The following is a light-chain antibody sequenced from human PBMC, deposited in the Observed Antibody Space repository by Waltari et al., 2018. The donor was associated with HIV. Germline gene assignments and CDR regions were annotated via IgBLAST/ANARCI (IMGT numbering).Light chain of an antibody. CDR3: QSYDSSLSGVAV. CDR1: SSNIGAGYD. Sequence: QSVLTQPPSVSGAPGQRVTISCTGSSSNIGAGYDVHWYQQLPGTAPKLLIYGNNSRPSGVPARFAGAKSGTSASLAITGLQAEDEADYYCQSYDSSLSGVAVCGGGTQLTVL. J-gene: IGLJ7*01. CDR2: GNN. V-gene: IGLV1-40*01.